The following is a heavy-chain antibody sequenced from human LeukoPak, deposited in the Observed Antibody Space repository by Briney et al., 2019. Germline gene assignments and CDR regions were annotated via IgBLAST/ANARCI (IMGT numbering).Heavy chain of an antibody. J-gene: IGHJ4*02. CDR2: ITSTSNDK. V-gene: IGHV3-21*01. Sequence: GGSLRLSCAASGFTFNNYKMDWVRQAPGKGLEWVSSITSTSNDKYYADSVKGRFTVSRDNAKNSLYLQMNSLRAEDTAVYYCARDYCIDGCPPGYWGQGTWVTVSP. D-gene: IGHD2-15*01. CDR3: ARDYCIDGCPPGY. CDR1: GFTFNNYK.